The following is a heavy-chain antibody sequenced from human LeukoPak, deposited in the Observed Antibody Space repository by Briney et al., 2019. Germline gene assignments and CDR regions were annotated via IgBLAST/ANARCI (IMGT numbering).Heavy chain of an antibody. J-gene: IGHJ4*02. CDR2: IKEDGSVK. V-gene: IGHV3-7*03. CDR3: ARDSTWLLDY. Sequence: GGSLRLSCTASGFTFSSRWMTWVRQPPGKGLEWVANIKEDGSVKYYVDSVKGRFTISRDNTKNVLYLQMNSLRADDTAVYFCARDSTWLLDYWGQGTLITVSS. D-gene: IGHD6-19*01. CDR1: GFTFSSRW.